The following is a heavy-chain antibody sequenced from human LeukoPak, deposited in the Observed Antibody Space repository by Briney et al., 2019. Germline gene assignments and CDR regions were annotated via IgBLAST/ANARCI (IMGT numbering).Heavy chain of an antibody. V-gene: IGHV3-33*01. Sequence: GRSLRLSCAASGFTFSSYGMHWVRQAPGKGLEWVAVIWYDGSNKYYADSVKGRFTISRGNSKNTLYLQMNSLRAEDTAVYYCARGYGSGNDFDYWGQGTLVTVSS. CDR2: IWYDGSNK. CDR3: ARGYGSGNDFDY. CDR1: GFTFSSYG. J-gene: IGHJ4*02. D-gene: IGHD3-10*01.